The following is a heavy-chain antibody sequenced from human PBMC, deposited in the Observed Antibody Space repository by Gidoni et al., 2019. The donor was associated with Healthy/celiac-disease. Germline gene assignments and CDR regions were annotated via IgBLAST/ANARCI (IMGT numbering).Heavy chain of an antibody. CDR1: GGSFSGYY. Sequence: QVQLQQWGAGLLKPSESLSLTCAVYGGSFSGYYCSWIRQPPGKGLEWIGEINHSGSTNYNPSLKSRVTISVDTSKNQFSLKLSSVTAADTAVYYCARAGYSSSSFPYWVQGTLVTVSS. CDR3: ARAGYSSSSFPY. J-gene: IGHJ4*02. D-gene: IGHD6-6*01. V-gene: IGHV4-34*01. CDR2: INHSGST.